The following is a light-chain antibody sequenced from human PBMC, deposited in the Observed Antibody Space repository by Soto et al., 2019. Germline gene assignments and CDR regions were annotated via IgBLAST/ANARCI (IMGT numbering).Light chain of an antibody. CDR3: QQYGSSPLT. CDR1: QSVSTY. Sequence: EIVLTQSPATLSLSPGERATLSCRASQSVSTYLAWYQQKPGQAPRLLIYDAFNRATGIPDRFSGSGSGTDFTLTISRLEPEDFAVYYCQQYGSSPLTFGGGTKVDIK. V-gene: IGKV3-20*01. J-gene: IGKJ4*01. CDR2: DAF.